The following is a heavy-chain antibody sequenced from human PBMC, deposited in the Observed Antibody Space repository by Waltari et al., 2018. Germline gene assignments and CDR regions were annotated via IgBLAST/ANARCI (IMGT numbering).Heavy chain of an antibody. CDR1: GFTFSSYP. J-gene: IGHJ4*02. V-gene: IGHV3-23*01. D-gene: IGHD6-19*01. CDR3: AKGGSGWPYYFDY. Sequence: EVQLLESGGGLVQPGGSLRLSCAASGFTFSSYPMSWVRQAPGKGLEWVSAISGSGDNTYYIDSGKGRFTVSRDNSKNTLYLQMNSLRAEDTAVYYCAKGGSGWPYYFDYWGQGTLVSVSS. CDR2: ISGSGDNT.